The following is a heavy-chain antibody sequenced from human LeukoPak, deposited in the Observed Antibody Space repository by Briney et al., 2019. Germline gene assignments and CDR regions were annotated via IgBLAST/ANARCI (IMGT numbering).Heavy chain of an antibody. Sequence: ARGSLRLSCAASGFTFATYAMTSGCQAPRERLGRVSRISGSGVNTYYADSVKSRFTISRDNSKNTLSLQMNSVTAEDTAVYYCARTVGLNMCGPGKMVIVSS. CDR1: GFTFATYA. D-gene: IGHD1-1*01. J-gene: IGHJ3*02. CDR3: ARTVGLNM. V-gene: IGHV3-23*01. CDR2: ISGSGVNT.